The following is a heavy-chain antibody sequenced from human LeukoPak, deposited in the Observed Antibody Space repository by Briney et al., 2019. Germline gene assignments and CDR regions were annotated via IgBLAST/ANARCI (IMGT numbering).Heavy chain of an antibody. CDR3: ARVSVYYDSSGYHYLFDY. CDR1: GYTFTSYD. Sequence: ASVKVSCKASGYTFTSYDINWVRQATGQGLEWMGWMNPNSGNTGYAQKFQGRVTMTRNTSISTAYMELSSLRSEDTAVYYCARVSVYYDSSGYHYLFDYWGQGTLVTVSS. CDR2: MNPNSGNT. J-gene: IGHJ4*02. D-gene: IGHD3-22*01. V-gene: IGHV1-8*01.